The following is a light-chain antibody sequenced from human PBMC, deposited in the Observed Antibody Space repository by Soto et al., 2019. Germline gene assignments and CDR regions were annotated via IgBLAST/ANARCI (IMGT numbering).Light chain of an antibody. CDR1: SSDVGSYNL. J-gene: IGLJ2*01. Sequence: QSVLTQPASVSGSPGQSITISCTGTSSDVGSYNLVSWYQQHPGKAPKLMIYEGSKRPSGVSNRFSGSKSGNTASLTISGLQGGDEADYYCCSYAGSSTSVVFGGGTKLTVL. CDR2: EGS. CDR3: CSYAGSSTSVV. V-gene: IGLV2-23*01.